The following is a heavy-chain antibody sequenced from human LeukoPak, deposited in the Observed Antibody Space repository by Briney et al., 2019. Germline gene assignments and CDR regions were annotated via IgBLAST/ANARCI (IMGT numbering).Heavy chain of an antibody. CDR1: GFIFSNYP. Sequence: GGSLRLSCAASGFIFSNYPMTWVRQAPGKGLEWVSAISGSGGSTYYADSVKGRFTISRDNSKNTLYLQMNSLRAEDTAVYYCAKDIAVAGYNWFDPWGQGTLVTVSS. V-gene: IGHV3-23*01. CDR2: ISGSGGST. CDR3: AKDIAVAGYNWFDP. D-gene: IGHD6-19*01. J-gene: IGHJ5*02.